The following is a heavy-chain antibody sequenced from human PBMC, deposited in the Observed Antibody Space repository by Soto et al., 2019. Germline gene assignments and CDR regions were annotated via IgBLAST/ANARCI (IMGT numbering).Heavy chain of an antibody. V-gene: IGHV3-11*01. J-gene: IGHJ4*02. D-gene: IGHD3-3*01. CDR2: IDTSSTKI. CDR3: ASHYDMWSGYLSPVDY. CDR1: GYTFSDYY. Sequence: QVQLVESGGDLVKRGGSLRLSCAASGYTFSDYYMSWIRQAPGKELEWISYIDTSSTKIYYADSVKGRFTISRDNTKHSLYLERNSLRDEDTAVYYCASHYDMWSGYLSPVDYWGQGTLVTVSS.